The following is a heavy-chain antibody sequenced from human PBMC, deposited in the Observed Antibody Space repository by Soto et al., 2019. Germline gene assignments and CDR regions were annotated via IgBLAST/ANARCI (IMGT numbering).Heavy chain of an antibody. J-gene: IGHJ4*02. CDR2: IYYSGSP. CDR1: GGSISSGGYY. CDR3: AKANSGHGSFDH. D-gene: IGHD5-12*01. V-gene: IGHV4-61*08. Sequence: SETLSLTCTVSGGSISSGGYYWSWIRQHPGKGLEWIGYIYYSGSPNYNPSLKSRVTISIDKSKNQFSLKLSSVTAADTAVYYCAKANSGHGSFDHWGQGTLVTVSS.